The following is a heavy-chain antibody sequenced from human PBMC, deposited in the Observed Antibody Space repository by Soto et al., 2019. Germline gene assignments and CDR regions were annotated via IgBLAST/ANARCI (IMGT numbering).Heavy chain of an antibody. CDR3: SRLLHSWGEQHYFDS. D-gene: IGHD3-16*01. CDR1: GYNFDTSW. V-gene: IGHV5-51*01. J-gene: IGHJ4*02. CDR2: IFPADSDT. Sequence: GESLKISCKVSGYNFDTSWIGWVRQMPGKGLEWMGIIFPADSDTRYSPSFQGQVTISSDRSFSTAYLQWTSLQASDTAIYYCSRLLHSWGEQHYFDSLGQVTLVTVSS.